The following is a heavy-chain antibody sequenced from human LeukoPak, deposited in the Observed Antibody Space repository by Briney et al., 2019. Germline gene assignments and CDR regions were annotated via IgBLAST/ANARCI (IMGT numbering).Heavy chain of an antibody. V-gene: IGHV4-39*01. CDR1: GGSISSSSYY. CDR2: IYYSGST. J-gene: IGHJ6*03. Sequence: PSETLSLTCTVSGGSISSSSYYWGWIRLPPGKGLEWIGSIYYSGSTYYNPSLKSRVTISVDTSKNQFSLKLSSVTAADTAVYYCARQRPTVDYYYYYMDVWGKGTTVTVSS. D-gene: IGHD4-23*01. CDR3: ARQRPTVDYYYYYMDV.